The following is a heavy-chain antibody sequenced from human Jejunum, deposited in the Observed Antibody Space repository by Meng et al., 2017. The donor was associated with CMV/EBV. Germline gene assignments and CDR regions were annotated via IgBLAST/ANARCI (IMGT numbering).Heavy chain of an antibody. CDR1: AYIVTDSY. CDR3: AKEGVLYGMDV. D-gene: IGHD4/OR15-4a*01. V-gene: IGHV1-46*01. CDR2: INPSGYNT. Sequence: KASAYIVTDSYMHWVRQAPGQGLGWMALINPSGYNTNYTQKFQGRITVTRDTSTRTVYIELNNLTFEDTAVYYCAKEGVLYGMDVWGQGTTVTVSS. J-gene: IGHJ6*02.